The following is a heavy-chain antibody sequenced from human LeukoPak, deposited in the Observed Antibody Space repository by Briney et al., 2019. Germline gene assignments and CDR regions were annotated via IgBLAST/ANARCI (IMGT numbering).Heavy chain of an antibody. CDR2: ISYDGSNK. J-gene: IGHJ4*02. CDR3: ARWESITMVRDHFFDY. V-gene: IGHV3-30-3*01. Sequence: GGSLRLSCAASGFTFSSYAMHWVRQAPGKGLEWVAVISYDGSNKYYADSVKGRFTISRDNSKNTLYLQMSSLRAEDTAVYYCARWESITMVRDHFFDYWGQGTLVTVSS. D-gene: IGHD3-10*01. CDR1: GFTFSSYA.